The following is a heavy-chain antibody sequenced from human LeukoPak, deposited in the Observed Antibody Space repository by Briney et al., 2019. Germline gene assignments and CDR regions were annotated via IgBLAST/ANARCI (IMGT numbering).Heavy chain of an antibody. Sequence: ASVKVSCKASGYTFTSYDINWVRQATGRGLEWMGWMNPNSGNTGYAQKFQGRVTMTRNTSISTAYMELSSLRSEDTAVYYCAREVSSTRKYYYYGMDVWGQGTTVTVSS. CDR2: MNPNSGNT. D-gene: IGHD2-2*01. CDR1: GYTFTSYD. V-gene: IGHV1-8*01. CDR3: AREVSSTRKYYYYGMDV. J-gene: IGHJ6*02.